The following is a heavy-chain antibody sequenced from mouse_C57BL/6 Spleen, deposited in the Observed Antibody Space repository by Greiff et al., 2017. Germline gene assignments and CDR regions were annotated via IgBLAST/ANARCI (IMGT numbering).Heavy chain of an antibody. CDR3: ARRGDYYGSSYQFAY. D-gene: IGHD1-1*01. V-gene: IGHV1-81*01. CDR1: GYTFTSYG. CDR2: IYPRSGNT. J-gene: IGHJ3*01. Sequence: VKLQESGAELARPGASVKLSCKASGYTFTSYGISWVKQRTGQGLEWIGEIYPRSGNTYYNEKFKGKATLTADKSSSTAYMELRSLTSEDSAVYFCARRGDYYGSSYQFAYWGQGTLVTVSA.